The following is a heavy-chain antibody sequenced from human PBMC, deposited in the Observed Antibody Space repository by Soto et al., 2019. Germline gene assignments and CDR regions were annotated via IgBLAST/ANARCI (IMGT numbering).Heavy chain of an antibody. D-gene: IGHD2-15*01. V-gene: IGHV5-51*01. J-gene: IGHJ4*02. Sequence: GESLKISCKGSGYSFTSYWIGWVRQMPGKGLEWMGIIYPGDSDTRYSPSFQGQVTISADKSISTAYLQWSSLKASDTAMYYCARLWGGIYCSGGSCERGYYFDYWGQGTLVTVSS. CDR2: IYPGDSDT. CDR1: GYSFTSYW. CDR3: ARLWGGIYCSGGSCERGYYFDY.